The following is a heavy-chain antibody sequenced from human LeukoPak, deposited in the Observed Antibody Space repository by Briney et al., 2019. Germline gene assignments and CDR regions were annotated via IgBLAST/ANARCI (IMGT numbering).Heavy chain of an antibody. Sequence: PGGSLRLSCAASGFTLSSYAMSWVRQAPGKGLEWVSAISTSGGTTYYADSVKGRFTISRDNSKYTLFLQMNSLRAEDTAVYYCARGGRGYDFGGRYYYYYYMDVWGKGTTVTISS. J-gene: IGHJ6*03. CDR1: GFTLSSYA. CDR3: ARGGRGYDFGGRYYYYYYMDV. D-gene: IGHD5-12*01. CDR2: ISTSGGTT. V-gene: IGHV3-23*01.